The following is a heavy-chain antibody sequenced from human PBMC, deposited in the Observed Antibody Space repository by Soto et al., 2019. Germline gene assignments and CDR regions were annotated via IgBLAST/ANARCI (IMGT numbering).Heavy chain of an antibody. J-gene: IGHJ6*02. V-gene: IGHV4-39*01. Sequence: SETLSLTCTVSGGSISSYYWGWIRQPPGKGLEWIGSIYYSGSTYYNPSLKSRVTISVDTSKNQFSLKLSSVTAADTAVYYCARQGSGSYLGFYGMDVWGQGTTVTVAS. CDR2: IYYSGST. CDR1: GGSISSYY. D-gene: IGHD3-10*01. CDR3: ARQGSGSYLGFYGMDV.